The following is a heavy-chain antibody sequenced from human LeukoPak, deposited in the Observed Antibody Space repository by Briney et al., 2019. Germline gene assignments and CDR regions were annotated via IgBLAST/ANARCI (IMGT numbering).Heavy chain of an antibody. CDR2: FYYSGST. CDR1: GGSIRSSTPY. V-gene: IGHV4-39*02. D-gene: IGHD3-3*01. Sequence: SETLSLTCTVSGGSIRSSTPYWGWIRQPPGKGLEWIGSFYYSGSTYYNPSLKSRVTISVDTSKNQFSLKLSSVTAADTAVYYCARDMRFLEWFGGTTNYFDYWGQGTLVTVSS. CDR3: ARDMRFLEWFGGTTNYFDY. J-gene: IGHJ4*02.